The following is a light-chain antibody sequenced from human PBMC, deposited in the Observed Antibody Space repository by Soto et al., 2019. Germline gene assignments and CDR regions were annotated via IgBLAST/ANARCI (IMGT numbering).Light chain of an antibody. CDR3: SSYTTSNTYV. CDR1: SSDVGAYNY. J-gene: IGLJ1*01. CDR2: DVT. V-gene: IGLV2-14*03. Sequence: QSVLTQPASVSGSPGQSIAISCTGTSSDVGAYNYVSWYQQYPGQAPKHMIYDVTSRPSGVSDRFSGSKSGNTASLTISGLQAEDEADYYCSSYTTSNTYVFGAGTKVTVL.